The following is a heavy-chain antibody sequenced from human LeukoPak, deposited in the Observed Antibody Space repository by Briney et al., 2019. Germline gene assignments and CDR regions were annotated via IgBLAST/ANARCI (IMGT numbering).Heavy chain of an antibody. Sequence: GGSLRLSCAASGFTFSSYWMSWVRQAPGKGLEWVANIKQDGSEKYYVDSVKGRFTISRDNAKNSLYLQMNSLRAEDTAVYYCAREPGVWDLWDAFDIWGQGTMVTVSS. V-gene: IGHV3-7*01. CDR3: AREPGVWDLWDAFDI. CDR1: GFTFSSYW. CDR2: IKQDGSEK. D-gene: IGHD1-26*01. J-gene: IGHJ3*02.